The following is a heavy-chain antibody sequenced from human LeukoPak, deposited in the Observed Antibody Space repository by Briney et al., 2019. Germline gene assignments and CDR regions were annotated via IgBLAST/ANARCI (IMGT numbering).Heavy chain of an antibody. Sequence: ASVKVSCKASGYTFTGYYMHWVRQAPGQGLEWMGWINPNSGGTNYAQKLQGRVTMTRDTSISTAYMELSRLRSDDTAVYYCARGPRITMIVVVTNYYYMDVWGKGTTVTVSS. D-gene: IGHD3-22*01. CDR2: INPNSGGT. CDR1: GYTFTGYY. V-gene: IGHV1-2*02. J-gene: IGHJ6*03. CDR3: ARGPRITMIVVVTNYYYMDV.